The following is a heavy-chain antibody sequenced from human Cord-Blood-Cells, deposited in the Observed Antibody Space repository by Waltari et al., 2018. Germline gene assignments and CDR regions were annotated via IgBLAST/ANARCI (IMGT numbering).Heavy chain of an antibody. Sequence: ESGGGVVQPGRSLRLSCAASGFTFSSYAMHWVRQAPGKGLEWVAVISYDGSNKYYADSVKGRFTISRDNSKNTLYLQMNSLRAEDTAVYYCAERTGDYWGQGTLVTVSS. CDR3: AERTGDY. CDR2: ISYDGSNK. V-gene: IGHV3-30-3*01. CDR1: GFTFSSYA. J-gene: IGHJ4*02.